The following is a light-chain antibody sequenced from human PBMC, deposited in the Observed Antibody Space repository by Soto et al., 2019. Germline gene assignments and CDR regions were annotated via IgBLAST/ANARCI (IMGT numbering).Light chain of an antibody. CDR3: QQYGRAPFT. CDR2: GAS. V-gene: IGKV3-20*01. J-gene: IGKJ4*01. CDR1: QSVSSNY. Sequence: ENVLTQSPGTLSLSPGERATLSCRASQSVSSNYLAWYQQKPGQAPRLLIYGASSRATGIPDRFSGSGSGIDFTLTISRLESEDFVVYYCQQYGRAPFTFGGGTKVELK.